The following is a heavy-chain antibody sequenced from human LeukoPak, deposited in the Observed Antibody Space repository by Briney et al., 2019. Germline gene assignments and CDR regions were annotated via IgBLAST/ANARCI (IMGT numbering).Heavy chain of an antibody. J-gene: IGHJ5*02. D-gene: IGHD6-19*01. CDR1: GYTFTSYD. V-gene: IGHV1-8*01. CDR2: MNPNSGNT. Sequence: ASVKVSCKASGYTFTSYDINWVRPATGQGLEWMGWMNPNSGNTGYAQKFQGRVTMTRNTSISTAYMELSSLRSEDTAVYYCARADSSGWYWFDPWGQGTLVTVSS. CDR3: ARADSSGWYWFDP.